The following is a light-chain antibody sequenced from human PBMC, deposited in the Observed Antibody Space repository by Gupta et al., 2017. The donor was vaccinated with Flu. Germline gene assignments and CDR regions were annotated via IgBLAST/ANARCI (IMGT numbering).Light chain of an antibody. CDR1: ESVDDW. J-gene: IGKJ2*01. Sequence: QTTQSPSNLSASLGDRVTITCRASESVDDWVAWIQHRPGKAPNVLIHRASTYESGVPSRFSGSGSGTEFILTISSLQPDDSAIYSCQQDDYYPHTFGLGTRLEI. CDR2: RAS. V-gene: IGKV1-5*03. CDR3: QQDDYYPHT.